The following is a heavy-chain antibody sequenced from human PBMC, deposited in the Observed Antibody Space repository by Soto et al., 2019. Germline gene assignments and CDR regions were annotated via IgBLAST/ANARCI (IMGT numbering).Heavy chain of an antibody. V-gene: IGHV4-4*02. CDR1: GGSISSSNW. D-gene: IGHD3-3*01. J-gene: IGHJ5*02. CDR2: INHSGST. CDR3: ASFYDFWSGYSGSNWFDP. Sequence: SETLSLTCAVSGGSISSSNWWSWIRQPPGKGLEWIGEINHSGSTNYNPSLKSRVTISVDTSKNQFSLKLSSVTAADTAVYYCASFYDFWSGYSGSNWFDPWGQGTLVTVSS.